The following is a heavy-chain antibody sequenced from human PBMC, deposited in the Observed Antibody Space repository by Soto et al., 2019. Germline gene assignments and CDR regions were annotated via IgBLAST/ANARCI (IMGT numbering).Heavy chain of an antibody. CDR3: ARDLLTGAFDI. CDR1: GFTVSSNY. CDR2: IYSGGST. D-gene: IGHD3-10*01. J-gene: IGHJ3*02. V-gene: IGHV3-53*01. Sequence: GSLRLSCAASGFTVSSNYMSWVRQAPGKGLEWVSVIYSGGSTYYADSVKGRFTISRDNSKNTLYLQMNSLRAEDTAVYYCARDLLTGAFDIWGQGTMVTVSS.